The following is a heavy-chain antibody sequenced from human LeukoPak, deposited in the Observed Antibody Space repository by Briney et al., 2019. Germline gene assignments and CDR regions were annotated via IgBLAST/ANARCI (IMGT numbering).Heavy chain of an antibody. J-gene: IGHJ4*02. CDR2: ISPSGDST. CDR1: GFIFSSHG. CDR3: AKEIGAAIYFDY. Sequence: GGTLRLPCAASGFIFSSHGMNWVRQAPGKGLEWVSGISPSGDSTYYADSVKGRFTISRDNSKNTLYMQMNSLRAEDTAIYYCAKEIGAAIYFDYWGQGTVVTVSS. V-gene: IGHV3-23*01. D-gene: IGHD6-25*01.